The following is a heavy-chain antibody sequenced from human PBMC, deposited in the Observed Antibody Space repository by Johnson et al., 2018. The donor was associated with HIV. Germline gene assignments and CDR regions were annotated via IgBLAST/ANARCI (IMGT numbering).Heavy chain of an antibody. V-gene: IGHV3-30*02. J-gene: IGHJ3*02. CDR1: GFTFRSYG. CDR2: IRYDGSNI. Sequence: QMLLVESGGGVVQPGGSLRLSCAVSGFTFRSYGMHWVRQAPGKGLEWVAFIRYDGSNIKYANSVKGRLTISRDNSKNTRYLQLDNLRPEDTAVYYCAKGVTIFGVDIHDGFDMWGQGTMVTVSS. CDR3: AKGVTIFGVDIHDGFDM. D-gene: IGHD3-3*01.